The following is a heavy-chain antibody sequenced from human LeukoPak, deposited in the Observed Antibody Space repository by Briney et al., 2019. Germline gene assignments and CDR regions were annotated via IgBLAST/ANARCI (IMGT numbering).Heavy chain of an antibody. J-gene: IGHJ5*02. CDR1: GYTFTSYG. V-gene: IGHV1-18*01. CDR3: ARAPGYYYDSSGYGWFDP. CDR2: ISAYNGNT. Sequence: ASVKVSCKASGYTFTSYGISWLRQAPEQGLEWMGWISAYNGNTNYAQKLQGRVTMTTDTSTSTAYMELRSLRSDDTAVYYCARAPGYYYDSSGYGWFDPWGQGTLVTVSS. D-gene: IGHD3-22*01.